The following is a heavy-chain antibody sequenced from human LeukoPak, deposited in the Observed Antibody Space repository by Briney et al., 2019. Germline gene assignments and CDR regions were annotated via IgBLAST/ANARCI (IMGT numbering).Heavy chain of an antibody. CDR2: ISDSGAST. Sequence: PGGSLRLSCAASGFTFSTYAMSWVRQAPGKGLEWVSAISDSGASTYYADSVKGRFTVSRDNSKNTLYLQMNSLRAEDTAVYYCAKVPTTVVTRPWFDPWGQGTLVTVSS. J-gene: IGHJ5*02. CDR1: GFTFSTYA. V-gene: IGHV3-23*01. D-gene: IGHD4-23*01. CDR3: AKVPTTVVTRPWFDP.